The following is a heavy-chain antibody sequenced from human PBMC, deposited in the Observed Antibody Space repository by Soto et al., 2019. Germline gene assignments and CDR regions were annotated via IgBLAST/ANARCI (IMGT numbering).Heavy chain of an antibody. Sequence: GGSLRLSCAASGFTFSSYDMNWVRQAPGMGLEWVSYISGGSSRIFYADSVKGRFTISRDNAKNSLYLQMNSLRGEDTGVYYCARVIYGGWSTIKDYYYYAMDVWGQGTTVTVSS. J-gene: IGHJ6*02. V-gene: IGHV3-48*01. D-gene: IGHD5-12*01. CDR1: GFTFSSYD. CDR3: ARVIYGGWSTIKDYYYYAMDV. CDR2: ISGGSSRI.